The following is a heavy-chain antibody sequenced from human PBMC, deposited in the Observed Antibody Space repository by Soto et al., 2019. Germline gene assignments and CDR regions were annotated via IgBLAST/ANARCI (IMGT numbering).Heavy chain of an antibody. CDR2: IYSGGST. CDR3: AIRGSDSNYFHYMDV. CDR1: GFTVSSNY. Sequence: GGSLRLSCATSGFTVSSNYMSWVRQAPGKGLEWVSVIYSGGSTYYADSVKGRFTISRHNSKNTLYLQMNSLRAEDTAVYYCAIRGSDSNYFHYMDVWGKGTTVTVSS. D-gene: IGHD4-4*01. J-gene: IGHJ6*03. V-gene: IGHV3-53*04.